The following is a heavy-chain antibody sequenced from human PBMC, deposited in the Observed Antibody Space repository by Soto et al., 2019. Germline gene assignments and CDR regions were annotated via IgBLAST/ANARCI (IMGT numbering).Heavy chain of an antibody. Sequence: QVQLVQSGTEVKKPGASVKVSCKASGYRFTHYVIHWVRQAPGQRLEWMGWIGAGDGKTYYSQNFQGRVTITKDTSASTAYIELSSLISEDTAVYDCVRDYASDSGVHLDFWGQGTLVTVSS. CDR1: GYRFTHYV. CDR3: VRDYASDSGVHLDF. V-gene: IGHV1-3*01. J-gene: IGHJ4*02. CDR2: IGAGDGKT. D-gene: IGHD3-22*01.